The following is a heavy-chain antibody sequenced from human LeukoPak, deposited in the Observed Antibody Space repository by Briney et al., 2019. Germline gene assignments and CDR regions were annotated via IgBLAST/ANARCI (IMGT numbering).Heavy chain of an antibody. CDR2: IYYSGST. J-gene: IGHJ2*01. CDR3: ARYGRYSWYFDL. Sequence: PSETLSLTCTVSGGSISSYYCSWIRQPPGKGLEWIGYIYYSGSTNYNPSLKSRVTISVDTSKNQFSLKLGSVTAADTAVYYCARYGRYSWYFDLWGRGTLVTVSS. D-gene: IGHD1-1*01. V-gene: IGHV4-59*01. CDR1: GGSISSYY.